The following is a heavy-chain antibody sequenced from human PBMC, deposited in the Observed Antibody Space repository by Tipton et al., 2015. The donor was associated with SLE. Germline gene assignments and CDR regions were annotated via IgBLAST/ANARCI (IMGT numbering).Heavy chain of an antibody. V-gene: IGHV1-3*01. CDR2: INAGNGHT. J-gene: IGHJ4*02. CDR3: AREGRAVAEGRKHLDY. Sequence: QLVQSGAEVKKPGASVKVSCKASGYTFTSYAMHWVRQAPGQRLEWMGWINAGNGHTKYSQKFQGRVTITRDTSASTAYMELSSLRSENTAVYYCAREGRAVAEGRKHLDYWGQGTLVTVSS. CDR1: GYTFTSYA. D-gene: IGHD6-13*01.